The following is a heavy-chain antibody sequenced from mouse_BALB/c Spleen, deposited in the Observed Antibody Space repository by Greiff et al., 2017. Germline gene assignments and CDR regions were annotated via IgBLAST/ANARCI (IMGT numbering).Heavy chain of an antibody. J-gene: IGHJ4*01. CDR3: AREYGSEAMDY. V-gene: IGHV2-9*02. CDR1: GFSLTSYG. Sequence: VQVVESGPGLVAPSQSLSITCTVSGFSLTSYGVHWVRQPPGKGLEWLGVIWAGGSTNYNSALMSRLSISKDNSKSQVFLKMNSLQTDDTAMYYCAREYGSEAMDYWGQGTSVTVSS. CDR2: IWAGGST. D-gene: IGHD2-2*01.